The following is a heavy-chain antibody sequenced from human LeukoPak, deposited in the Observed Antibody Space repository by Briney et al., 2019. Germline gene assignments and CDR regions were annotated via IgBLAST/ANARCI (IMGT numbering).Heavy chain of an antibody. CDR2: INHSGST. D-gene: IGHD3-10*01. CDR1: GGSFSGYY. J-gene: IGHJ4*02. V-gene: IGHV4-34*01. CDR3: ARAFMVRGVNFDY. Sequence: SETLSLTCAVYGGSFSGYYWSWLRQPPGKGLEWIGEINHSGSTNYNPSLKSRVTISVDTSKNQFSLKLSSVTAADTAVYYCARAFMVRGVNFDYWGQGTLVTVSS.